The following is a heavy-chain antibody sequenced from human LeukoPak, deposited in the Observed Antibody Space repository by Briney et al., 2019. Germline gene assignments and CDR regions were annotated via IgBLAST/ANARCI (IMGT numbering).Heavy chain of an antibody. CDR2: ISGSAGST. CDR3: AKESVKYQLLGYFDY. CDR1: GFTFSRYA. Sequence: GGSLRLSCAASGFTFSRYAMRWVRQAPGKGLEWVSAISGSAGSTYYSDYGKGRFTRYRDNTKNTLYLQMNSLRAEDTAVYYCAKESVKYQLLGYFDYWGQGTLVTVSS. D-gene: IGHD2-2*01. J-gene: IGHJ4*02. V-gene: IGHV3-23*01.